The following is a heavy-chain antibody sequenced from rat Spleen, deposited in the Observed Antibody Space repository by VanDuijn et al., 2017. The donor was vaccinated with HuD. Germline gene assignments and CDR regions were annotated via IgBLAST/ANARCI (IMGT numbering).Heavy chain of an antibody. Sequence: ELQLQESGPGPVKVSESLSLTCSVTGHSITSSYRWNWIRKFPGNKLEWMGYINSAGNTNYNPSLKSRISISRDTSKNQFFLQVNSVTAEDTATYYCARSDGVHYYLPFADWGQGTLVTVSS. CDR3: ARSDGVHYYLPFAD. CDR2: INSAGNT. V-gene: IGHV3-3*01. CDR1: GHSITSSYR. J-gene: IGHJ3*01. D-gene: IGHD1-12*02.